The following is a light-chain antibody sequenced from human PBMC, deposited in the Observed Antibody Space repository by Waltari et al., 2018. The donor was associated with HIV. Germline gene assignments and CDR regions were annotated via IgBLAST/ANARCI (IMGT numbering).Light chain of an antibody. CDR2: KNT. J-gene: IGLJ3*02. Sequence: QSVLTQPPSASGTPGQRVTISCSGSSSNIGINFVSWYQHLPGTAPKVLIYKNTQRPSGVPDRFSGSKSATSASLAISALRAEDEADYYCAAWDDSLSGWVFGGGTQLTVL. CDR1: SSNIGINF. V-gene: IGLV1-47*01. CDR3: AAWDDSLSGWV.